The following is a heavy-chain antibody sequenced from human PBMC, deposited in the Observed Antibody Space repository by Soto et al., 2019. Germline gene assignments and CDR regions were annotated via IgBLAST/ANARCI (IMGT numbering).Heavy chain of an antibody. CDR1: GGSISSYY. V-gene: IGHV4-59*08. CDR2: IYYSGST. J-gene: IGHJ4*01. Sequence: QVQLQESGPGLVKPSETLSLTCTVSGGSISSYYWSWIRQPPGKGLEWIGYIYYSGSTNYNPSLKSRVTISVDKSKNQFSLKLSSVTAADTAVYYCARHYSSSSPVDYWGHGTLVTVSS. CDR3: ARHYSSSSPVDY. D-gene: IGHD6-6*01.